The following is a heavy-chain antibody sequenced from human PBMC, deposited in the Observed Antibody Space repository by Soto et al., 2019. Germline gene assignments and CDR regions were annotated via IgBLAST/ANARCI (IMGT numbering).Heavy chain of an antibody. Sequence: GGSLRLSCAASGFTFSSYGMHWVRQAPGKGLEWVAVIWYDGSNKYYADSVKGRFTISRDNSKNTLYLQMNSLRAEDTAVYYCARDVCTEYYDSSGYPDYWGQGTQVTVSS. CDR3: ARDVCTEYYDSSGYPDY. D-gene: IGHD3-22*01. V-gene: IGHV3-33*01. CDR1: GFTFSSYG. J-gene: IGHJ4*02. CDR2: IWYDGSNK.